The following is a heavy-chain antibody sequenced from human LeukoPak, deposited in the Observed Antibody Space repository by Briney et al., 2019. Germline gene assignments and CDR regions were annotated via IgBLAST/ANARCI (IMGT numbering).Heavy chain of an antibody. Sequence: GGSLRLSCAASGFTFSSYSMNWVRQAPGKGLEWVSSISSSSSYIYYADSVKGRFTISRDNAKNSLYLQMNSLRAEDAAIYYCARVAFDDFLSWFDPWGQGTLVTVSS. D-gene: IGHD3-3*01. V-gene: IGHV3-21*01. J-gene: IGHJ5*02. CDR1: GFTFSSYS. CDR3: ARVAFDDFLSWFDP. CDR2: ISSSSSYI.